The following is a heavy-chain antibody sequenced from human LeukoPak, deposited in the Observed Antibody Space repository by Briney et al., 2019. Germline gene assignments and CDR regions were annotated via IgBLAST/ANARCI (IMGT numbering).Heavy chain of an antibody. CDR2: ISSSGSTI. D-gene: IGHD1-26*01. J-gene: IGHJ4*02. Sequence: GGSLRLSCAASGFTFSSYEMNWVRQAPGKGLEWVSYISSSGSTIYYADSVKGRFTISRDNAKNSLYLQMNSLRAEDTAVYYCARHPPDSGSAHYFDYWGQGTLVTVSS. V-gene: IGHV3-48*03. CDR3: ARHPPDSGSAHYFDY. CDR1: GFTFSSYE.